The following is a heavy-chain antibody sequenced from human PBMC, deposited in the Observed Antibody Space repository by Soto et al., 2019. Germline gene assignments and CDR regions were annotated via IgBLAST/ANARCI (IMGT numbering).Heavy chain of an antibody. J-gene: IGHJ4*02. Sequence: GGSLILSCAASGFTFSYHAMSWVRQPPGKGLEWVSAISGSGGSTYYADSVKGRFTISRDNSKNTLYLQMNSLRAEDTAVYYCARDGPYGDYGYFDYWGQGTLVTVSS. V-gene: IGHV3-23*01. CDR3: ARDGPYGDYGYFDY. CDR1: GFTFSYHA. CDR2: ISGSGGST. D-gene: IGHD4-17*01.